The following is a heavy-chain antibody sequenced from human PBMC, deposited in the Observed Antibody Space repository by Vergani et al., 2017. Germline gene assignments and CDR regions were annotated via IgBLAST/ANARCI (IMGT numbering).Heavy chain of an antibody. CDR2: IYYSGST. V-gene: IGHV4-30-4*01. J-gene: IGHJ5*02. D-gene: IGHD2-21*02. CDR3: ARVRVTGWFDP. Sequence: QVQLQESGPGLVKPSQTLSLTCTVSGGSISSGDSYWSWIRQPPGKGLEWIGYIYYSGSTYYNPSLKRRVTISVDTSKNQFSLKLSSVTAADTAVYYCARVRVTGWFDPWGQGTLVTVSS. CDR1: GGSISSGDSY.